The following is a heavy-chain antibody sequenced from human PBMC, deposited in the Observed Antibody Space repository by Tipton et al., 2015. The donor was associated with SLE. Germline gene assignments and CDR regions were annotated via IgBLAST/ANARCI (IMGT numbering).Heavy chain of an antibody. D-gene: IGHD1-14*01. CDR3: ARSPGSARAEYFHH. V-gene: IGHV4-39*07. CDR2: IYYTGSA. J-gene: IGHJ1*01. CDR1: GGSINSPTYY. Sequence: TLSLTCTVSGGSINSPTYYWGWIRQPPGKGLEWIGSIYYTGSAYYNPSLKSRVIISVDPSKNQFSLRLNSVTAADTAVYYCARSPGSARAEYFHHWGQGTLVTVSS.